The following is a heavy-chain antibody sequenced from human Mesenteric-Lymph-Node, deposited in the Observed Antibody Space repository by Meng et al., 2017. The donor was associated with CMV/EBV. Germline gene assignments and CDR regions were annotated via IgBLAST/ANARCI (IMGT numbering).Heavy chain of an antibody. D-gene: IGHD3-3*01. J-gene: IGHJ6*02. V-gene: IGHV3-7*01. CDR2: IKQDGSEK. CDR3: ARADIPRITIFGVVIPTNPNYYYYGMDV. Sequence: GGSLRLSCAASGFTFSSYWMSWVRQAPGKGLEWVANIKQDGSEKYYVDSVKGRFTISRDNAKNSLYLQMNSLRAEEMAVYYCARADIPRITIFGVVIPTNPNYYYYGMDVWGQGTTVTVSS. CDR1: GFTFSSYW.